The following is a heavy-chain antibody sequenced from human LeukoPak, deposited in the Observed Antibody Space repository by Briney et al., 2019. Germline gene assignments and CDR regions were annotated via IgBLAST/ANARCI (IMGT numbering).Heavy chain of an antibody. CDR3: ARDRGLGRYCSSTSCYTHSHYYYGMDV. D-gene: IGHD2-2*02. V-gene: IGHV3-11*01. Sequence: GGSLRPSCAASGFTFSDYYMSWIRRAPGKGLEWVSYISSSGSTIYYADSVKGRFTISRDNAKNSLYLQMNSLRAEDTAVYYCARDRGLGRYCSSTSCYTHSHYYYGMDVWGQGTTVTVSS. J-gene: IGHJ6*02. CDR2: ISSSGSTI. CDR1: GFTFSDYY.